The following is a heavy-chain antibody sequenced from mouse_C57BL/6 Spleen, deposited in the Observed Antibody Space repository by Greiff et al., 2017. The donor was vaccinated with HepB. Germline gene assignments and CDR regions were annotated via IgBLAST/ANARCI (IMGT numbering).Heavy chain of an antibody. CDR3: ASRGQDGYCAWFAD. Sequence: VQLQQPGAELVKPGASVKMSCKASGYTFTSYWINWVKQRPGQGLEWIGDIYPGSGSTNYNEKFKSKATLTVDKSSSTAYMQLSSLTSEDSAVYDCASRGQDGYCAWFADWGQGTLVTVSA. CDR1: GYTFTSYW. CDR2: IYPGSGST. V-gene: IGHV1-55*01. J-gene: IGHJ3*01. D-gene: IGHD2-3*01.